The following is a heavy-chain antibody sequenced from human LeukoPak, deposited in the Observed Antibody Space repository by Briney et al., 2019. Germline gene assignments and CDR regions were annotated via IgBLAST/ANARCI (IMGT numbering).Heavy chain of an antibody. CDR3: ARVNWELLAGPFEY. CDR2: LYSSGTT. D-gene: IGHD1-26*01. Sequence: SETLSLTCTVSGDSISSGSYYWSWIRQPAGKGLEWIGRLYSSGTTNSNPSLKSRVSMSVDTSKNQFPLMLSPVTAADTAVYYCARVNWELLAGPFEYWGQGTLVTVSS. V-gene: IGHV4-61*02. J-gene: IGHJ4*02. CDR1: GDSISSGSYY.